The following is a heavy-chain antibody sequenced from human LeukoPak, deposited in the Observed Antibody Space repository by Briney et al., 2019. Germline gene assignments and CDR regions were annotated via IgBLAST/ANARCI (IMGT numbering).Heavy chain of an antibody. D-gene: IGHD3-3*01. CDR1: GGSFSGYY. J-gene: IGHJ4*02. Sequence: SETLSLTCAVYGGSFSGYYWTWIRQPPGKGLEWIGELNHSGSTNYNPSLKSRVTISVDTSKNQFSLKLSSVTAADTAVYYCARGPSYYDFWSGYSYGYWGQGTLVTVSS. CDR2: LNHSGST. V-gene: IGHV4-34*01. CDR3: ARGPSYYDFWSGYSYGY.